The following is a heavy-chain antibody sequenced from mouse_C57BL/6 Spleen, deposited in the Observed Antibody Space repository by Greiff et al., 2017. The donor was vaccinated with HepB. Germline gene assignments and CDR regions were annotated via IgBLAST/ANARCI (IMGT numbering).Heavy chain of an antibody. CDR1: GYTFTGYW. Sequence: QVQLQQSGAELMKPGASVKLSCKATGYTFTGYWIEWVKQRPGHGLEWIGEILPGSGSTNYNEKFKGKATFTADTSSNTAYMQLSSLTTEDSAIYYCAREGAVRQLRLRGAYWGQGTLVTVSA. CDR3: AREGAVRQLRLRGAY. J-gene: IGHJ3*01. V-gene: IGHV1-9*01. D-gene: IGHD3-2*02. CDR2: ILPGSGST.